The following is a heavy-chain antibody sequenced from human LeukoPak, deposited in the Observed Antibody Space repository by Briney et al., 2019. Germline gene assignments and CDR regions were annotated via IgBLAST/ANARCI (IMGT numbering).Heavy chain of an antibody. CDR1: GGSISSGGYY. Sequence: SETLSLTCTVSGGSISSGGYYWSWIRQHPGKGLEWIGYIYYSGSTYYNPSLKSRVTISVDTSKNQLSLKLSSVTAADTAVYYCARVRRSGWYFDYWGQGTLVTVSS. V-gene: IGHV4-31*03. CDR2: IYYSGST. D-gene: IGHD6-19*01. J-gene: IGHJ4*02. CDR3: ARVRRSGWYFDY.